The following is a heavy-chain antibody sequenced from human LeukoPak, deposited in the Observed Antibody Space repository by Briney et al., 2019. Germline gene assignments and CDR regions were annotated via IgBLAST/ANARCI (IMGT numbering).Heavy chain of an antibody. J-gene: IGHJ4*02. Sequence: ASVKVSCTASGYTFTGYYMHWVRQAPGQGHERMGWINPNSGGTNYEQKFQGRVTMIRDTSISTAYMELSRLRSDATTVYYCASHSVVVVAASDYWGQGTLVTLSS. V-gene: IGHV1-2*02. CDR1: GYTFTGYY. D-gene: IGHD2-15*01. CDR2: INPNSGGT. CDR3: ASHSVVVVAASDY.